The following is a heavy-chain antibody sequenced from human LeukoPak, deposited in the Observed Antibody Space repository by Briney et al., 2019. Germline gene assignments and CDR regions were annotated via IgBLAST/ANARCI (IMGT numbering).Heavy chain of an antibody. D-gene: IGHD6-13*01. CDR1: GFTFSSYD. Sequence: GGSLRLSFAASGFTFSSYDIPWFRQATGKVLEWVSGIGTAGEIYYPGSVKGRFTISRENAKNSLYLQMNSLRAGDTAVYYCARAAYSSTWYSRYFDLWGRGTLVTVSS. CDR2: IGTAGEI. CDR3: ARAAYSSTWYSRYFDL. J-gene: IGHJ2*01. V-gene: IGHV3-13*01.